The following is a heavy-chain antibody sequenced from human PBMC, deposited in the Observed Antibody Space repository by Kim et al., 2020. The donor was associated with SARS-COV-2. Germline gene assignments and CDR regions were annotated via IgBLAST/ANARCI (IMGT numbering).Heavy chain of an antibody. V-gene: IGHV3-20*01. J-gene: IGHJ6*02. CDR3: KRDWSYLTRGSRYYYYGKDV. Sequence: GGSLRLSCAASGFMFNDYGMSWVRQVPGKGLEWVSGINWNGGTTDYADSVKGRFIISRDNAKNSLYLQMNNLRAEDTASYHCKRDWSYLTRGSRYYYYGKDVWGQGTTVVVSS. CDR2: INWNGGTT. CDR1: GFMFNDYG. D-gene: IGHD1-26*01.